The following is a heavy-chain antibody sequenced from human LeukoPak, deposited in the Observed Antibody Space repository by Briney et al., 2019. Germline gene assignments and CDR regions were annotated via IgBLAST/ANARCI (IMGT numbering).Heavy chain of an antibody. CDR2: INHSGST. D-gene: IGHD3-3*01. J-gene: IGHJ6*02. Sequence: PSETLSLTCTVSGVSISSYYWSWIRQPPGKGLEWIGEINHSGSTNYNPSLKSRVTISVDTSKNQFSLKLSSVTAADTAVYYCARWTGYDFWSGTYGMDVWGQGTTVTVSS. CDR1: GVSISSYY. V-gene: IGHV4-34*01. CDR3: ARWTGYDFWSGTYGMDV.